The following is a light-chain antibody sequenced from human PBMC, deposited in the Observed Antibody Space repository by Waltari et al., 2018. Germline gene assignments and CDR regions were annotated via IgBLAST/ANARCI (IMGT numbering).Light chain of an antibody. J-gene: IGLJ2*01. CDR3: VLFMGRDFWL. V-gene: IGLV8-61*01. CDR2: STN. Sequence: QTVVTQEPSFSVSPGGTVTLTCGLSSGSVSTSYYPSWYQQTPGQAPRTLIYSTNIRSSGVPDRCSGSILGNKAALTITGAQADDESDYYCVLFMGRDFWLFGEGTKLTVL. CDR1: SGSVSTSYY.